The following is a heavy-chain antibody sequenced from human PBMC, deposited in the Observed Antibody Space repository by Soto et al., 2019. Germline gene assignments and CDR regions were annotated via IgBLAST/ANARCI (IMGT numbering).Heavy chain of an antibody. V-gene: IGHV4-39*01. CDR3: ARHEYTYGLGY. Sequence: QLQLQESGPGLVKPSETLSLTCTVSGGSISSSTYYWGWIRQPPGKGLEWIGSIYYTGSAYYNPSRKSRVTISVDTSKNQFSLKLNSVTAADTAVYYCARHEYTYGLGYWGQGTLVTVSS. CDR2: IYYTGSA. J-gene: IGHJ4*02. D-gene: IGHD2-2*02. CDR1: GGSISSSTYY.